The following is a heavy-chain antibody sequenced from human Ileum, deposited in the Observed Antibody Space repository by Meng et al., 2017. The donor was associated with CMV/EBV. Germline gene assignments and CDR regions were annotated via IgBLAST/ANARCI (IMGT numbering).Heavy chain of an antibody. Sequence: GESLKISCAASGFTFSSYAMHWVRQAPGKGLEWVAVISYDGSNKYYADSVKGRFTISRDNSKNTLYLQMNSLRAEDTAVYYCAKLVNYWGQGTLVTVSS. CDR2: ISYDGSNK. CDR1: GFTFSSYA. D-gene: IGHD6-6*01. J-gene: IGHJ4*02. CDR3: AKLVNY. V-gene: IGHV3-30-3*02.